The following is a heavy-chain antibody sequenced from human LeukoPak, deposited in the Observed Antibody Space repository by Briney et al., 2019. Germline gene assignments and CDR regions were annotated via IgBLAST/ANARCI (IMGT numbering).Heavy chain of an antibody. Sequence: PSETLSLTCTVSGGSISSSSYYWDWIRQPPGKGLEWIGSIYYSGSTYYNPSLKSRVTISVDTSKNQFSLKLSSVTAADTAVYYCARRFPRWLKIDYWGQGTLVTVSS. CDR3: ARRFPRWLKIDY. J-gene: IGHJ4*02. V-gene: IGHV4-39*07. CDR2: IYYSGST. CDR1: GGSISSSSYY. D-gene: IGHD5-24*01.